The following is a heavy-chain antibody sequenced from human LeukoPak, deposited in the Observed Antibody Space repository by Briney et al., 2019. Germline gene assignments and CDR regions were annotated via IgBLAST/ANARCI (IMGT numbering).Heavy chain of an antibody. J-gene: IGHJ4*02. CDR1: GFTFSSYS. CDR3: ARSSGDLDY. Sequence: GGSLRLSCTASGFTFSSYSLNWVRQAPGKGLEWVSSVSTGSNYIYYADSVKGRFTISRDNDKNSLYLQMNSLRVEDTAVYYCARSSGDLDYWGQGTLVTVSS. CDR2: VSTGSNYI. V-gene: IGHV3-21*01. D-gene: IGHD7-27*01.